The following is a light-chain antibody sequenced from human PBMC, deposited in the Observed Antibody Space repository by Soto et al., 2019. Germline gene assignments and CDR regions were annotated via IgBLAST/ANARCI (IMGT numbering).Light chain of an antibody. J-gene: IGKJ1*01. V-gene: IGKV3-15*01. CDR2: GVF. CDR3: QQYNNWPWT. Sequence: EIVMTQSPATLSVSPGERATLSCRTSQSVSSNLAWYQQKPGQAPRLLIYGVFTRATGIPARFSGSGSGTEFTLTISSLQSEDFAVYCCQQYNNWPWTLGQGTKVEMK. CDR1: QSVSSN.